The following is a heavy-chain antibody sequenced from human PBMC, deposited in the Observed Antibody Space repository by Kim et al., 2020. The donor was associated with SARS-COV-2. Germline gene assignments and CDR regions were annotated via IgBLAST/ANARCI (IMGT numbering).Heavy chain of an antibody. CDR2: ISSSSSTI. J-gene: IGHJ6*02. V-gene: IGHV3-48*02. CDR3: ARCERSRTIFGVVILGCRFGMYV. D-gene: IGHD3-3*01. Sequence: GGSLRLSCAASGFTFSSYSMNWVRQAPGKGLEWVSYISSSSSTIYYADSVKGRFTISRDNAKNSLYLQMNSLRDEDTAVYYCARCERSRTIFGVVILGCRFGMYVWGPGPTVTVSS. CDR1: GFTFSSYS.